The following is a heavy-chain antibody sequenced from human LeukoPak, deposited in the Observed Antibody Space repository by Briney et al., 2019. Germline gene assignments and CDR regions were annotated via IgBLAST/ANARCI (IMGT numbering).Heavy chain of an antibody. CDR1: GYTFTGYY. V-gene: IGHV1-2*02. CDR2: INPNSGGT. Sequence: ASVKVSCKASGYTFTGYYMHWVRQAPGQGLEWMGWINPNSGGTNYAQKFQGRVTMTRDTSISTAYMELSRLRSDDAAVYYCARAPGRGFSGYYFDYWGQGTLVTVSS. CDR3: ARAPGRGFSGYYFDY. D-gene: IGHD3-10*01. J-gene: IGHJ4*02.